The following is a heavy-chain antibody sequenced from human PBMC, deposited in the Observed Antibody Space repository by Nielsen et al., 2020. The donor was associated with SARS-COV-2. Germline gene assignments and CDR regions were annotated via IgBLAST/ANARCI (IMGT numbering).Heavy chain of an antibody. D-gene: IGHD3-3*01. V-gene: IGHV1-46*01. J-gene: IGHJ4*02. Sequence: ASVKVSCKASGYTFTSYYMHWVRQAPGQGLKWMGIINPSGGSTSYAQKFQGRVTMTRDTSTSTVYMELSSLRSEDTAVYYCARDDWSGYFDYWGQGTLVTVSS. CDR1: GYTFTSYY. CDR2: INPSGGST. CDR3: ARDDWSGYFDY.